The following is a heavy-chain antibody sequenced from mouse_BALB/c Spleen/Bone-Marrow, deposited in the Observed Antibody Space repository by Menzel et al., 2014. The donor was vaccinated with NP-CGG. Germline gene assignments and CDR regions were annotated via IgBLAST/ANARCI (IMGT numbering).Heavy chain of an antibody. CDR2: INPDSRTI. J-gene: IGHJ2*01. CDR1: GFDFSRYW. Sequence: DVMLVESGGGLVQPGGSLKLSCAASGFDFSRYWMSWVRQAPGKGLEWIGEINPDSRTINYSPSLKDKFIISRDNAKNTLYLRLNKVRSEDTALYYCARPDYYGYLNYWDQGTTLTVSS. D-gene: IGHD1-1*01. V-gene: IGHV4-1*02. CDR3: ARPDYYGYLNY.